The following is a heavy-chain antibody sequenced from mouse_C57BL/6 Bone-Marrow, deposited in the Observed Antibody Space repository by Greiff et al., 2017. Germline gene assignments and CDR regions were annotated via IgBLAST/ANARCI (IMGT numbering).Heavy chain of an antibody. CDR3: ARPPFYYYAMDC. D-gene: IGHD2-1*01. Sequence: QVQLKQSGAELARPGASVKLSCKASGYTFTSYGISWVKQRTGQGLEWIGEIYPRSGNTYYNEKFKGKATLTADKSSSTAYMELRSLTSEYSAVYFCARPPFYYYAMDCWGQGTSVTVSS. J-gene: IGHJ4*01. V-gene: IGHV1-81*01. CDR2: IYPRSGNT. CDR1: GYTFTSYG.